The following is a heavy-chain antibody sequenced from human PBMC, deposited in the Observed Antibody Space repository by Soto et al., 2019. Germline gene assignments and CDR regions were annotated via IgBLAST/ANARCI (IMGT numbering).Heavy chain of an antibody. CDR2: ISWNSGSI. V-gene: IGHV3-9*03. D-gene: IGHD6-19*01. Sequence: EVQLVESGGGLVQPGRSLRLSCAASGFTFDDYAMHWVRQAPGKGLEWVSGISWNSGSIGYADSVKGRFTISRDNAKKSLYLQMNRLRAEDMALYYCATDIVAVAGILAFDIWGQGTMFTVSS. J-gene: IGHJ3*02. CDR3: ATDIVAVAGILAFDI. CDR1: GFTFDDYA.